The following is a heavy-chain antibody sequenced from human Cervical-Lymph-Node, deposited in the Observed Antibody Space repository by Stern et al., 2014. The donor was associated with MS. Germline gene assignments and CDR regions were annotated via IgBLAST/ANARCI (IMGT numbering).Heavy chain of an antibody. V-gene: IGHV4-59*01. CDR2: IYSDGST. D-gene: IGHD1-26*01. CDR3: ARVTGRGTRQNLFDS. J-gene: IGHJ5*01. CDR1: GGSMSSKY. Sequence: VQLVESGPGLVKPSETVSLTCTVSGGSMSSKYWNWIRQPPGKGLEWIGYIYSDGSTNYNPSLKSRVIISLDTSTNQFSLSLTSVTAADTAVYYCARVTGRGTRQNLFDSWGQGTLVTVSS.